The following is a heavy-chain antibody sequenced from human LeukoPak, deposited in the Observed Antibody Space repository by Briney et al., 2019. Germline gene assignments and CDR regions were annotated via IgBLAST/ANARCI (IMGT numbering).Heavy chain of an antibody. CDR3: AREHPRYSSGWYY. Sequence: RGSLRLSCAASGFTFSSYSMIWVRQAPGKGLEWVSSIRSSSSYIYYADSVKGRFTISRDNAKNSLYLQMNSLRAEDTAVYYCAREHPRYSSGWYYSGQGTLVTVSS. CDR2: IRSSSSYI. D-gene: IGHD6-19*01. V-gene: IGHV3-21*01. J-gene: IGHJ4*02. CDR1: GFTFSSYS.